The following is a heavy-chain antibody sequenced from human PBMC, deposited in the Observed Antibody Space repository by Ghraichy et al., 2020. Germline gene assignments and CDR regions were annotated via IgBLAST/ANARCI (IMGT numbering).Heavy chain of an antibody. D-gene: IGHD6-6*01. CDR3: ARRARIAARPTYFDY. Sequence: SETLSLTCAVYGGSFSGYYWSWIRQPPGKGLEWIGEINHSGSTNYNPSLKSRVTISVDTSKNQFSLKLSSVTAADTAVYYCARRARIAARPTYFDYWGQGTLVTVSS. CDR1: GGSFSGYY. J-gene: IGHJ4*02. V-gene: IGHV4-34*01. CDR2: INHSGST.